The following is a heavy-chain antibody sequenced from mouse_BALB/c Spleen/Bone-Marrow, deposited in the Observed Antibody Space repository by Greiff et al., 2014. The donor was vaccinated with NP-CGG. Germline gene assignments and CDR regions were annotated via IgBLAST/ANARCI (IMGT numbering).Heavy chain of an antibody. CDR3: AQGYDWAMDC. D-gene: IGHD2-14*01. CDR1: GFNIKDTY. Sequence: VQLQQPGAELVKPGASVKLSCTASGFNIKDTYIHWVKQRPEQGLEWIGRIDPANGNTKYDPKFQGKATITTDTSSNTAYLQLSSLTSEDTAVYYCAQGYDWAMDCWGQGTSVTVSS. J-gene: IGHJ4*01. V-gene: IGHV14-3*02. CDR2: IDPANGNT.